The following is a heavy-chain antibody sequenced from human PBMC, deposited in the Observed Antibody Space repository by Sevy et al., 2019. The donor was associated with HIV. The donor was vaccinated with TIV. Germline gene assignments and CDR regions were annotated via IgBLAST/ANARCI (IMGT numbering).Heavy chain of an antibody. CDR3: ARVETNLYYYDSSGYKRYYFDY. D-gene: IGHD3-22*01. J-gene: IGHJ4*02. CDR1: GGSISSYY. Sequence: SETLSLTCTVSGGSISSYYWSWIRQPPGKGLEWIGYIYYSGSTNYNPSLKSRVTISVDTSKNQFSRKLGSVTAADTAVYYCARVETNLYYYDSSGYKRYYFDYWGQGTLVTVSS. CDR2: IYYSGST. V-gene: IGHV4-59*01.